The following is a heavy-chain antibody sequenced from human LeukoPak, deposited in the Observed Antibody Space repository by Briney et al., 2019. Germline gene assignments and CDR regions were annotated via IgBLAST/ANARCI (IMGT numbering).Heavy chain of an antibody. D-gene: IGHD2-15*01. Sequence: GGSLRLSCAASGFTVSSNYMSWVRQAPGKGLEWVPVIYSGGSTYYADSVKGRFTISRDNSKNTLYLQMNSLRAEDTAVYFCVRGYSFGPYGMDVWGQGTTVTVSS. V-gene: IGHV3-53*01. CDR2: IYSGGST. CDR3: VRGYSFGPYGMDV. CDR1: GFTVSSNY. J-gene: IGHJ6*02.